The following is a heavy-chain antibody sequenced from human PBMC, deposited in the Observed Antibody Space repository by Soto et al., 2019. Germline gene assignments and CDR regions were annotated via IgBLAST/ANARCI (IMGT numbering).Heavy chain of an antibody. J-gene: IGHJ2*01. D-gene: IGHD1-26*01. CDR3: AREAGSGSPDGYFNL. Sequence: QLQLQESGAGLVKPSQTLSLTCAVSGGSISSGGFSWSWIRQPPGKGLEWIGYIFPSGSTYYNPSLHSRVTISVDTSKNQFSLNMGSVAAADTSVYYCAREAGSGSPDGYFNLWGRGTLVTVSS. V-gene: IGHV4-30-2*01. CDR2: IFPSGST. CDR1: GGSISSGGFS.